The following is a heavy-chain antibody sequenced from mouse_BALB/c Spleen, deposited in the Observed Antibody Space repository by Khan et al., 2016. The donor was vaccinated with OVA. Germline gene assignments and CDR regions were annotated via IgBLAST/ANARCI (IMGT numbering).Heavy chain of an antibody. V-gene: IGHV3-2*02. CDR3: ARDSSQCDYAMDY. CDR1: GYSITSDYA. D-gene: IGHD2-12*01. J-gene: IGHJ4*01. Sequence: EVELVESGPGLVKPSQSLSLTCTVTGYSITSDYAWNWIRQFPGNKLEWMGYISYSGSTYYNPALYSRIFITRDSSKNQFFPLSNSVTTEATASYYCARDSSQCDYAMDYWGQGTSVTVSS. CDR2: ISYSGST.